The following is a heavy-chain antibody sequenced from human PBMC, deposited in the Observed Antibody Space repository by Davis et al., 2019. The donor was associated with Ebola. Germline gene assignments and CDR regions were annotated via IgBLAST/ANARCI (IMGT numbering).Heavy chain of an antibody. V-gene: IGHV4-4*02. CDR1: GGAIDHSHW. D-gene: IGHD3-3*01. CDR2: MKDRGST. Sequence: AGSLTLSCDISGGAIDHSHWRRVFCQSPGQWLEWITAMKDRGSTNNNPSLKSRVTISFDTSKNRIFLTLTSVTVADTAMYYCARRVRSSSDLDSWGQGTLVTVS. J-gene: IGHJ4*02. CDR3: ARRVRSSSDLDS.